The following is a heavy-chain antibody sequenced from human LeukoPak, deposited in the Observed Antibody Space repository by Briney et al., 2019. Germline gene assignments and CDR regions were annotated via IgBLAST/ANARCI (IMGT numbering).Heavy chain of an antibody. CDR1: GYTFTSYD. CDR2: MSPNSGNT. Sequence: ASVKVSCKASGYTFTSYDINWVRQATGQGLEWMGWMSPNSGNTGYAQKFQGRVTITRNTSISTAYMELSSLRAEDTALYYCAKADGSHYYYYYMDVWGKGTTVTVSS. D-gene: IGHD5-24*01. V-gene: IGHV1-8*03. J-gene: IGHJ6*03. CDR3: AKADGSHYYYYYMDV.